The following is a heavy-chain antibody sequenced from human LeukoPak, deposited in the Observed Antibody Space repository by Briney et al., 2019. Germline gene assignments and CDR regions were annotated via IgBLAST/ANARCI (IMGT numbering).Heavy chain of an antibody. CDR3: ARDPSHDSSGYYLDY. Sequence: SVKVSCKVSGGTFSSYTISWVRQAPGQGLEWMGRIIPILGIANYAQKFQGRVTITADKSTSTAYMELSSLRSEDTAVYYCARDPSHDSSGYYLDYWGQGTLVTVSS. CDR1: GGTFSSYT. D-gene: IGHD3-22*01. CDR2: IIPILGIA. J-gene: IGHJ4*02. V-gene: IGHV1-69*04.